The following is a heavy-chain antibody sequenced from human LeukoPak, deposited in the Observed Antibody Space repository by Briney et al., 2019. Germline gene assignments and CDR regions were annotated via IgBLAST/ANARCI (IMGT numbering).Heavy chain of an antibody. CDR2: TIPIFGTA. V-gene: IGHV1-69*05. J-gene: IGHJ5*02. CDR3: ARDPFYSSSSVAFGP. D-gene: IGHD6-6*01. Sequence: ASVKVSCKASGGTFSSYAISWVRQAPGQGLEWMGRTIPIFGTANYAQKFQGRVTITTDESTSTAYMELSSLRSEDTAVYYCARDPFYSSSSVAFGPWGQGTLVTVSS. CDR1: GGTFSSYA.